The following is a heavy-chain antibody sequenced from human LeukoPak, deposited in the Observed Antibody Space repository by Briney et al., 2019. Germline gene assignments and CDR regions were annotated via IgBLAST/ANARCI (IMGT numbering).Heavy chain of an antibody. Sequence: GGSLRLSCTASGFNFGRFGMHWVRQAPGQGPEWVAVLWFDGSKEVYAESVKGRFNISRDNSKVTLYLHMSNLRAGDTAMYYCVRGGENFFDYWGQGTLVTVSS. CDR3: VRGGENFFDY. D-gene: IGHD3-10*01. J-gene: IGHJ4*02. V-gene: IGHV3-33*01. CDR1: GFNFGRFG. CDR2: LWFDGSKE.